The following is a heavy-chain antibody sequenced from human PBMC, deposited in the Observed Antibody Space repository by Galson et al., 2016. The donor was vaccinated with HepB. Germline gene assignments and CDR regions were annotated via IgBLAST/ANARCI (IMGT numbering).Heavy chain of an antibody. J-gene: IGHJ6*02. V-gene: IGHV6-1*01. CDR1: GDSVSSDTSV. Sequence: CAISGDSVSSDTSVWNWIRQSPSRGLEWLGRTYYRSKWYSDYAVPVKSRITIKADTSKNQVALQVNSVTPEDTAVYYCARGRYRRASKQLYDYYGMDVWGQGTTVTVSS. CDR2: TYYRSKWYS. D-gene: IGHD2-2*02. CDR3: ARGRYRRASKQLYDYYGMDV.